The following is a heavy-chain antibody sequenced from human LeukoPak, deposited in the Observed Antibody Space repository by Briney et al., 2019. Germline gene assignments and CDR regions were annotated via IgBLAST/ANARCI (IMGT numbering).Heavy chain of an antibody. Sequence: GSLRLSCAASGFTFSSYWMSWVRQAPGKGLEWVANIKQDGSEKYYVDSVKGRFTISRDNAKNSLYLQMNSLRADDTAVYYCAKAAGNTGYYGRYYFDYWGQGTLVTVSS. J-gene: IGHJ4*02. CDR1: GFTFSSYW. CDR2: IKQDGSEK. V-gene: IGHV3-7*03. D-gene: IGHD3-9*01. CDR3: AKAAGNTGYYGRYYFDY.